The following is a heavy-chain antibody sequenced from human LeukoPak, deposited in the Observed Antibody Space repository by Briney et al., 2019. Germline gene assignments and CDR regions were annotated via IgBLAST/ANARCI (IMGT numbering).Heavy chain of an antibody. D-gene: IGHD5-24*01. CDR1: GFTFDDCA. J-gene: IGHJ4*02. CDR3: AKDIYRGLDMATRPDY. Sequence: GGSLRLSCAASGFTFDDCAMHWVRQAPGKGLEWVSLISGDAGSTYYADSVKGRFTISRDDSKNSLYLQMNSLRTEDTAFYYCAKDIYRGLDMATRPDYWGQGTLVTVSS. CDR2: ISGDAGST. V-gene: IGHV3-43*02.